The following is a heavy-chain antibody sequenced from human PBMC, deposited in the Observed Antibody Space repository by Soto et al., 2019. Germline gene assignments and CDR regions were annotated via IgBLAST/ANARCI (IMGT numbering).Heavy chain of an antibody. Sequence: ASVKVSCKTSGDSFNDYYIHWVRQAPGQGIEWMGWINPNGGGTKYAQRFQGRVTVTRDTSIRTVYMELSSLRSDDTAVYYCARESGGATATLDYYYFYMDVWGKGTTVTVSS. CDR1: GDSFNDYY. D-gene: IGHD5-12*01. V-gene: IGHV1-2*02. J-gene: IGHJ6*03. CDR3: ARESGGATATLDYYYFYMDV. CDR2: INPNGGGT.